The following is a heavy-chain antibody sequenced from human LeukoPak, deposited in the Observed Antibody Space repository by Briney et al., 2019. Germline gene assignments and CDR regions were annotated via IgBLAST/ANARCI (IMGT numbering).Heavy chain of an antibody. J-gene: IGHJ4*02. Sequence: PGGSLRLSCAASGFTFSSFGMHWVRQAPGKGLEWVAVIWYDASNKYYADSVKGRFTISRDNSKNTLYLQMNSLRDDDTAVYYCARDRGGSGPTTVDYWGQGTLVTVSS. V-gene: IGHV3-33*01. CDR2: IWYDASNK. CDR1: GFTFSSFG. D-gene: IGHD6-19*01. CDR3: ARDRGGSGPTTVDY.